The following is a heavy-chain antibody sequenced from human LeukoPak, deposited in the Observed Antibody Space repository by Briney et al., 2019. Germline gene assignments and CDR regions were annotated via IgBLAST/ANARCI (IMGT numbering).Heavy chain of an antibody. V-gene: IGHV4-34*01. CDR2: INHSGST. J-gene: IGHJ1*01. D-gene: IGHD6-13*01. CDR1: GGSFSGYY. Sequence: SETLSLTCAVYGGSFSGYYWSWIRQPPGKGLEWIGEINHSGSTNYNPSLKSRVTISVDTSKNQFSLNLSSVTAADTAVYYCASHSSSFTRQHWGQGTLVTVSS. CDR3: ASHSSSFTRQH.